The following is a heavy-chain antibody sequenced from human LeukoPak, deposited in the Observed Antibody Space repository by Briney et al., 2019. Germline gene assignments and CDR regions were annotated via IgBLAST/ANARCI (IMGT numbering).Heavy chain of an antibody. CDR2: IYYSGST. CDR3: ARDPIAGATGAFDI. J-gene: IGHJ3*02. CDR1: GGSISSYY. Sequence: ASETLSLTCTVSGGSISSYYWSWIRQPPGKGLEWIGYIYYSGSTNYNPSLKSRVTISVDTSKNQFSLKLNSVTAADTAMYYCARDPIAGATGAFDIWGQGTMVTVSS. D-gene: IGHD1-26*01. V-gene: IGHV4-59*01.